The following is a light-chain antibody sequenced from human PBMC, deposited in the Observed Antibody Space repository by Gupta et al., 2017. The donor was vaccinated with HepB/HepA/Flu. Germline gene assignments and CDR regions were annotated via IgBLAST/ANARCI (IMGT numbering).Light chain of an antibody. Sequence: EIMLTQSPVTLSLSPGERATLSCRASQSISSYLAGSQQGTGQDPRLLIYDASNRATGSPARFSGSGSGPDVMSTISSIQPGDVAVDYCQQRNNGTLTFGEGTKVEIK. CDR1: QSISSY. CDR3: QQRNNGTLT. V-gene: IGKV3-11*01. CDR2: DAS. J-gene: IGKJ4*02.